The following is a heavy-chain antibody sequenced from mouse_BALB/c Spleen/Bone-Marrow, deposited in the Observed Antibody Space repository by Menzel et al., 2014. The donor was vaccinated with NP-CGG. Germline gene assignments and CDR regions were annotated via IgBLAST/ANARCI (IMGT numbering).Heavy chain of an antibody. J-gene: IGHJ4*01. CDR2: ITNGGDNT. CDR1: GFAFSRYD. CDR3: VRHKNYYAMDY. Sequence: DVKLVESGGGLVKPGGPLKLSCAASGFAFSRYDMSWVRQTPEKRLEWVAYITNGGDNTYYPDTVKGRFTISRDNAKNTLYLQMSSLKSEDTAMYYCVRHKNYYAMDYWGQGTSVTVSS. V-gene: IGHV5-12-1*01.